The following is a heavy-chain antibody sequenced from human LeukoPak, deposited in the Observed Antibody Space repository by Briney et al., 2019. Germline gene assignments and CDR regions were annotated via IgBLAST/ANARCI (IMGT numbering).Heavy chain of an antibody. V-gene: IGHV3-30*03. CDR3: ARDPSTVVTPRAFDI. Sequence: GKSLRLSCAASGFTFSRFGIHWVRQAPGKGLQWVALISYDGSKTYYAASVKDRFTISRDNSKNTLYLQMNSLRTDDTAVYYCARDPSTVVTPRAFDIWGQGTMVTVSS. CDR1: GFTFSRFG. D-gene: IGHD4-23*01. CDR2: ISYDGSKT. J-gene: IGHJ3*02.